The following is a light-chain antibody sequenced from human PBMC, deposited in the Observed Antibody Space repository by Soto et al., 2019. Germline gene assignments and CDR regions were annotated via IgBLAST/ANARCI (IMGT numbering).Light chain of an antibody. Sequence: QSVLTQPPSVSGAPGQRVPISCTGNNSNLGAGYDVHWYQQLPGAAPKRVICGNRNGPSGVPERFSGSKSDTSASRAITGLQAEEEADYDGQAYDESVTAGVFGGGTQLTVL. CDR1: NSNLGAGYD. V-gene: IGLV1-40*01. CDR2: GNR. J-gene: IGLJ3*02. CDR3: QAYDESVTAGV.